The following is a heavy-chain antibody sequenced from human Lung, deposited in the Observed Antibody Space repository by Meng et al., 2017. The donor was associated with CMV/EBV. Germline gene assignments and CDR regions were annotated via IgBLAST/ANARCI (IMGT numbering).Heavy chain of an antibody. CDR2: IYYSGST. Sequence: ETLSLXXTVSGGSVSSGSYYWSWMRQPPGKGLEWIGYIYYSGSTNYNPSPKSRVTISVDKSKNQFSLKLSSVTAADTAVYYCARVPLWSRYFAVNAVRGFDSWGQGTXVTVSS. V-gene: IGHV4-61*01. D-gene: IGHD3-3*01. J-gene: IGHJ4*02. CDR1: GGSVSSGSYY. CDR3: ARVPLWSRYFAVNAVRGFDS.